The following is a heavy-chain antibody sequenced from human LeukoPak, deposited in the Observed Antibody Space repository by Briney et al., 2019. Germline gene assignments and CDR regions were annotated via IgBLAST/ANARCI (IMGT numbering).Heavy chain of an antibody. J-gene: IGHJ5*02. D-gene: IGHD2-15*01. CDR1: GGSISSGGYY. CDR2: IYTSGST. V-gene: IGHV4-61*02. CDR3: AKDSELGYCRTGTCVRWFDP. Sequence: SETLSLTCAVSGGSISSGGYYWNWIRQPAGKGLEWIGRIYTSGSTNYNPSLMSRVTMSVDTSKNQFSLKLSSVTAADTAVYYCAKDSELGYCRTGTCVRWFDPWGQGTLVTVSS.